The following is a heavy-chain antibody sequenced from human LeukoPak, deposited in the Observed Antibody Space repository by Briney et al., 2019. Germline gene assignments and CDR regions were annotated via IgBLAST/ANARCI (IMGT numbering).Heavy chain of an antibody. V-gene: IGHV3-20*04. CDR1: GFTFDDYA. CDR2: INWNGGST. Sequence: PGGSLRLSCAASGFTFDDYAMNWVRPAPWRGREWVSGINWNGGSTYYRDSVKGRFTISRDNAKNSLYLQMNSLRAEDTALYYCARVKGSGYRNSIDYWGQGTLVTVSS. CDR3: ARVKGSGYRNSIDY. J-gene: IGHJ4*02. D-gene: IGHD3-3*01.